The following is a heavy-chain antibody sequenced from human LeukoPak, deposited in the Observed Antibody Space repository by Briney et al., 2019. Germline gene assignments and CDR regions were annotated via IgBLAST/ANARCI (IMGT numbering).Heavy chain of an antibody. CDR2: IYHSGTP. D-gene: IGHD3-22*01. J-gene: IGHJ3*02. CDR1: GYSISSGYY. Sequence: SETLSLTCAVSGYSISSGYYWGWIRQPPGKGLEWIGSIYHSGTPYYNPSLKRRVTISVDTPKNQFSLKLSSVTAADTAAYYCAREYYYDSSGYLFAFDIWGQGTMVTVSS. V-gene: IGHV4-38-2*02. CDR3: AREYYYDSSGYLFAFDI.